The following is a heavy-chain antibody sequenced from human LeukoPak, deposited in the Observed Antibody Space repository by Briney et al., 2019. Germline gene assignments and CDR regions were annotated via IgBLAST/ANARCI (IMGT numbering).Heavy chain of an antibody. V-gene: IGHV3-11*01. CDR3: ARDRGPVVPAAIGFYYGMDV. Sequence: GGSLRLSCAASGSTFSDYYMSWIRQAPGKGLEWVSYISSSGSTIYYADSVKGRFTISRDNAKNSLYLQMNSLRAEDTAVYYCARDRGPVVPAAIGFYYGMDVWGQGTTVTVSS. D-gene: IGHD2-2*01. J-gene: IGHJ6*02. CDR1: GSTFSDYY. CDR2: ISSSGSTI.